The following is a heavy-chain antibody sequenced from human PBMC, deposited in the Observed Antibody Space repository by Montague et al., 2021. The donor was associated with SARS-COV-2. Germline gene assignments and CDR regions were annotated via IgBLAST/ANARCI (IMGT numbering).Heavy chain of an antibody. J-gene: IGHJ3*02. D-gene: IGHD3-22*01. CDR1: GGSISSGGYY. Sequence: TLSLTCTVSGGSISSGGYYWSWIRQHPGKGLEWIGYIYYSGSTYYNPSLKSRVTISVDTSKNQFSLELTSVTAADTAVYYCARVHGITMIVVVIGAFDIWGQGTMVTVSS. V-gene: IGHV4-31*03. CDR3: ARVHGITMIVVVIGAFDI. CDR2: IYYSGST.